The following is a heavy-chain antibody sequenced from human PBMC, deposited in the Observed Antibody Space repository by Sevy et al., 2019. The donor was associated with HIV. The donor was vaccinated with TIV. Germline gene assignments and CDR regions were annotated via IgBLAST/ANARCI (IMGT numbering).Heavy chain of an antibody. CDR1: GFTFSSYS. V-gene: IGHV3-48*02. CDR3: ARVSEHYYGSGSYFDY. CDR2: ISSSSSTI. D-gene: IGHD3-10*01. J-gene: IGHJ4*02. Sequence: GGSLRLSCAASGFTFSSYSMNWVRQAPGKGLEWVSYISSSSSTIYYADSLKGRFTISRDNAKNSLYLQMNSLRDEDTAVYYCARVSEHYYGSGSYFDYLGQGTLVTVSS.